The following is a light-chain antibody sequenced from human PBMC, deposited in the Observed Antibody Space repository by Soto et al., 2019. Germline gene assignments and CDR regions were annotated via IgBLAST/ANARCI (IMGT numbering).Light chain of an antibody. V-gene: IGKV3-20*01. CDR3: QQDGSSPRT. CDR1: QSVSSSY. CDR2: GAS. J-gene: IGKJ1*01. Sequence: EIVLTQSPGTLSLSTGERATLSCRASQSVSSSYLAWYQQKPGRAPRLLIYGASSRATGIPDRFSGSGSGTDFTLTISRLEPEDFAVYYCQQDGSSPRTFGQGTKVDIK.